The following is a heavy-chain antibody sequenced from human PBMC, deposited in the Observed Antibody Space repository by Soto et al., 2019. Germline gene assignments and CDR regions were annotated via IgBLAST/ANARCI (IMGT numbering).Heavy chain of an antibody. J-gene: IGHJ6*02. CDR3: ARDNIVVVPAAGQEGVYYYYYGMDV. CDR2: IIPIFGTA. CDR1: GGTFSSYA. D-gene: IGHD2-2*01. V-gene: IGHV1-69*01. Sequence: QVPLVQSGAEVKKPGSSVKVSCKASGGTFSSYAISWVRQAPGQGLEWMGGIIPIFGTANYAQKFQGRVTITADESTSTAYMELSSLRSEDTAVYYCARDNIVVVPAAGQEGVYYYYYGMDVWGQGTTVTVSS.